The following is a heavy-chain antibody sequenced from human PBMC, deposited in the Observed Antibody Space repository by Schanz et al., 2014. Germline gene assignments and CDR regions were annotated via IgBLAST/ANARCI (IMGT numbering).Heavy chain of an antibody. D-gene: IGHD5-12*01. CDR3: ARDFHGYGPHLDY. CDR2: ISASGGDT. J-gene: IGHJ4*02. V-gene: IGHV3-23*04. Sequence: EVQLVESGGGLVQPGGSLRLSCAASEFTFSTDAMSWVRQAPGKGLEWLSVISASGGDTYYADSVKGRFTISRDNAKNSLYLEMNSLRAEDTALYYCARDFHGYGPHLDYWGQGSLXTVSS. CDR1: EFTFSTDA.